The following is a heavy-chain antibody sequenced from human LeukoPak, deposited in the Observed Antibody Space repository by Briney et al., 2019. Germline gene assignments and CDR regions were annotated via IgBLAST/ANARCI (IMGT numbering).Heavy chain of an antibody. V-gene: IGHV3-21*04. D-gene: IGHD6-13*01. CDR2: ISGSSNYI. CDR1: GFTFSDYT. J-gene: IGHJ4*02. CDR3: ASGRYSSSWYHHFDY. Sequence: GGSLRLSCAASGFTFSDYTMNWVRLAPGKGLGWVSSISGSSNYIYYADSVKGRFTISRDNSKNTLYLQISGLRAEDTAVYYCASGRYSSSWYHHFDYWGQGTLVTVSS.